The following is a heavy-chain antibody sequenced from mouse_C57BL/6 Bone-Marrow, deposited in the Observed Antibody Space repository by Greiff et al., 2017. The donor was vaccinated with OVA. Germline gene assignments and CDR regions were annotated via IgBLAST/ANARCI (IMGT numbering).Heavy chain of an antibody. J-gene: IGHJ4*01. CDR1: GYSITSGYY. CDR3: ARAYYSNPYYYAMDY. CDR2: ISYDGSN. Sequence: VQLKESGPGLVKPSQSLSLTCSVTGYSITSGYYWNWIRQFPGNKLEWMGYISYDGSNNYNPSLKNRISITRDTSKNQFFLKLNSVTTEDTATYYCARAYYSNPYYYAMDYWGQGTSVTVSS. D-gene: IGHD2-5*01. V-gene: IGHV3-6*01.